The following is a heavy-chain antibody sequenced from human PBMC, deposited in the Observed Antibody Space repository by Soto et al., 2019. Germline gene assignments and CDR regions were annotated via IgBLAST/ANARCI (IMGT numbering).Heavy chain of an antibody. Sequence: RLSCAASGFTFSTYAMSWVRQAPGKGLEWVSAISGSGGNSTFYGDSVKGRFTISRDNSKNTLYLQMNSLGAEDTAVYYCAKGGGSCCFDNWGQGTLVTVSS. CDR1: GFTFSTYA. J-gene: IGHJ4*02. V-gene: IGHV3-23*01. CDR2: ISGSGGNST. CDR3: AKGGGSCCFDN. D-gene: IGHD2-15*01.